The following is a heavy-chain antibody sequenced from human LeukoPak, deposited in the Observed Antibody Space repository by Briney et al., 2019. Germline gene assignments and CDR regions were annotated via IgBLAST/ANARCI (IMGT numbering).Heavy chain of an antibody. V-gene: IGHV4-59*07. CDR1: GGSISSHY. Sequence: SDTLSLTCTVSGGSISSHYWSWIRQPPGKGLEWIGYIYYSGGTNYNPSLKSRVTISVDTSKNQFSLKLSSVTAADTAVYYCARSRSSGYYYYYYMDVWGKGTTVTVSS. J-gene: IGHJ6*03. CDR3: ARSRSSGYYYYYYMDV. CDR2: IYYSGGT.